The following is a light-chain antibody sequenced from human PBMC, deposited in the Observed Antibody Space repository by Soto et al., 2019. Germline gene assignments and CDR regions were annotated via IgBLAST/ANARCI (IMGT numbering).Light chain of an antibody. J-gene: IGLJ1*01. CDR1: GSDVGAYSS. V-gene: IGLV2-14*03. CDR3: SSSTRSSTYH. CDR2: SVS. Sequence: QSALTQPASVSGSPGQSITISCTGTGSDVGAYSSVSWYQQHPGQAPKLIIYSVSYRSAGTPDRFTASKSDNTASLTISGLHTEDEADSYCSSSTRSSTYHFGTGTKVTVL.